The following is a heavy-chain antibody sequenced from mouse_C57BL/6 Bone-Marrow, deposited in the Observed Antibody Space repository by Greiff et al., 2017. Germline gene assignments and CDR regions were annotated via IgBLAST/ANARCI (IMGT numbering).Heavy chain of an antibody. CDR1: GFNIKDDY. D-gene: IGHD1-1*01. V-gene: IGHV14-4*01. CDR3: TTCYYGSRNWYFDV. Sequence: VQLQQSGAELVRPGASVKLSCTASGFNIKDDYMHWVKQRPEQGLEWIGWIDPENGDTEYASKFQGKATITADTSSNTAYLQLSSLTSEDTAVYYCTTCYYGSRNWYFDVWGTGTTVTVSS. CDR2: IDPENGDT. J-gene: IGHJ1*03.